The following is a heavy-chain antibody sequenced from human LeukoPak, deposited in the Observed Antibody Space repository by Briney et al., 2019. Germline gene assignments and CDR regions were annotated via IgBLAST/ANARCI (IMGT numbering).Heavy chain of an antibody. CDR2: IYTGGST. CDR1: GFTVTNNY. Sequence: GGSLRLSCAASGFTVTNNYMSWVRQAPGKGLEWVSIIYTGGSTYYADSVKGRFIISRDNSKNTVYLQMNSLRVEDTAVYYCYYASGSYPWGQGTLVTVSS. CDR3: YYASGSYP. V-gene: IGHV3-66*01. J-gene: IGHJ5*02. D-gene: IGHD3-10*01.